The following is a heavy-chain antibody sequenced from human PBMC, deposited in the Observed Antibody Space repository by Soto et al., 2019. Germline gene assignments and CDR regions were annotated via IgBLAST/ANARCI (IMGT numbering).Heavy chain of an antibody. CDR3: ARGRGSSGYFRVEELRNWFEP. CDR2: INHSGST. Sequence: SETLSLTCAVYGGSFSGYYWSCIRQPPGKGLEWIVEINHSGSTNYNPSLKSRVTISVDTSKNQFSLKLSSVTAADTAVYYCARGRGSSGYFRVEELRNWFEPWGQGTLVTVSS. D-gene: IGHD6-13*01. J-gene: IGHJ5*02. CDR1: GGSFSGYY. V-gene: IGHV4-34*01.